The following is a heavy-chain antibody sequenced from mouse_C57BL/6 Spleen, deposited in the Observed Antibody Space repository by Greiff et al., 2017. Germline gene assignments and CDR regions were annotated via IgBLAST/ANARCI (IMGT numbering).Heavy chain of an antibody. J-gene: IGHJ1*03. CDR2: IWSGGST. Sequence: VQLVESGPGLVQPSQSLSITCTVSGFSLTSYGVHWVRPSPGKGLEWLGVIWSGGSTDYNAAFISRLSISKDNSKSQVFFKMNSLQADDTAIYYCARGGTTVYWYFDVWGTGTTVTVSS. CDR3: ARGGTTVYWYFDV. D-gene: IGHD1-1*01. CDR1: GFSLTSYG. V-gene: IGHV2-2*01.